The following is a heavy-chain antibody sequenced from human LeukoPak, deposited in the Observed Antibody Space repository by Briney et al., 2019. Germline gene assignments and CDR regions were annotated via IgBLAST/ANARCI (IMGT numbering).Heavy chain of an antibody. D-gene: IGHD6-6*01. Sequence: ASVKVSWEASGGTFSSYAISWVRPAPGQGREWMGEISPIFATANYAQKFQGGVTITAGESTSTAYMELSSLRSEDTAVYYCALGVYSSSSSYFDYWGQGTLVTVSS. V-gene: IGHV1-69*13. CDR3: ALGVYSSSSSYFDY. J-gene: IGHJ4*02. CDR1: GGTFSSYA. CDR2: ISPIFATA.